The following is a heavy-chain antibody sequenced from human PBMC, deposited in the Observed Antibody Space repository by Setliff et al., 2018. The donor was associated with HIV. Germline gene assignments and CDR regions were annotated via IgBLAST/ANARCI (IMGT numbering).Heavy chain of an antibody. V-gene: IGHV3-15*01. CDR1: GLNFNNAW. CDR2: IKRKSDGGTA. Sequence: GGSLRLSCAVSGLNFNNAWMSWVRQAPGKGLEWVGRIKRKSDGGTADYAAPVKDRFTISRDDSKSTLYLQMNSLTTEDTAVYYCARDSGTESGSPWWYFALWGRGTLVTVSS. J-gene: IGHJ2*01. D-gene: IGHD1-26*01. CDR3: ARDSGTESGSPWWYFAL.